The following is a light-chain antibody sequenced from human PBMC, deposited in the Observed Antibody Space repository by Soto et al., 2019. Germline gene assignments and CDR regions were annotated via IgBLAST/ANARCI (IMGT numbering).Light chain of an antibody. Sequence: EVMMTQFPDTVSVTPGETVTLSCGASQSVRTNLAWYQQRPGQAPRLLIHYSSTRASDIPARFSGSGSGTNFTLAISSLQSEDFAVYYCQQYAYWPETFGQGPKVDIK. CDR1: QSVRTN. CDR2: YSS. J-gene: IGKJ1*01. CDR3: QQYAYWPET. V-gene: IGKV3D-15*01.